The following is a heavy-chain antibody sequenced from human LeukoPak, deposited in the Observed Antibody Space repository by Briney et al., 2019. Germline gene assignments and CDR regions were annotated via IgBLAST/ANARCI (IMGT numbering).Heavy chain of an antibody. J-gene: IGHJ2*01. D-gene: IGHD5-12*01. Sequence: GGSLRLSCAASGFTFRSYGMHWVRQAPGKGLEWVAVIWYDGSNKHYADSVKGRFTISRDNSKNTLYLQMNSLRPEDTAVYYCARDLKWLWYFDLWGRGTLVTVSS. CDR3: ARDLKWLWYFDL. V-gene: IGHV3-33*01. CDR1: GFTFRSYG. CDR2: IWYDGSNK.